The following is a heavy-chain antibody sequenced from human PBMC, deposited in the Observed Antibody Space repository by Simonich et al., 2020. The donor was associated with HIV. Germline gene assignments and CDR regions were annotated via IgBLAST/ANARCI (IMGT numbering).Heavy chain of an antibody. CDR3: AKDRYYNFWSGYYDY. V-gene: IGHV3-23*01. J-gene: IGHJ4*02. CDR1: GFTFSSYA. D-gene: IGHD3-3*01. Sequence: EVQLLESGGGLVQPGGSLRLSCAASGFTFSSYAMSWVRQAPGKGLGWVTGSGGSGGNTYYADSVKGRFTLSRDNSQNTLYLQMNSLRAEDTAVYYCAKDRYYNFWSGYYDYWGQGTLVTVSS. CDR2: SGGSGGNT.